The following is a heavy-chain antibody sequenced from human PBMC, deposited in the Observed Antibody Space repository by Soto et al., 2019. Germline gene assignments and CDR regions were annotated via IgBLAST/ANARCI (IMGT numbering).Heavy chain of an antibody. J-gene: IGHJ4*02. CDR1: GFTFSSYA. D-gene: IGHD3-9*01. CDR2: ISGSGGST. V-gene: IGHV3-23*01. Sequence: EVQLLESGGGLVQPGGSLRLSCAASGFTFSSYAMSWVRQAPGKGLEWVSAISGSGGSTYYADSVKGRFTISRDNSKNTLYLQLNSLRAVDTGVYYGAKAPRYFEWLLYRMCMGFWGQGTLVTVSS. CDR3: AKAPRYFEWLLYRMCMGF.